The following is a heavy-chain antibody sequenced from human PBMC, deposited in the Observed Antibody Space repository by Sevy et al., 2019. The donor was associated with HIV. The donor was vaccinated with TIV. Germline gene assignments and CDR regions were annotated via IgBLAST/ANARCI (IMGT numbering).Heavy chain of an antibody. CDR2: INPNSGGT. J-gene: IGHJ4*02. Sequence: ASVKVSCKASGYTFTDYYIHWVRQAPGQGLEWMGWINPNSGGTNYVQKFLGRVTMTRDMSISTAYMDLSRLTSDDTAVYYCAKLVGGTDVVYWGQGTLVTVSS. CDR1: GYTFTDYY. V-gene: IGHV1-2*02. CDR3: AKLVGGTDVVY. D-gene: IGHD1-26*01.